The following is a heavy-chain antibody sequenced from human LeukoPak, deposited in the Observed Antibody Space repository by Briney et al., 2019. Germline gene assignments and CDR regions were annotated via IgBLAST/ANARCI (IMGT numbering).Heavy chain of an antibody. CDR2: IRYDGSNK. CDR1: GFTFSSYG. V-gene: IGHV3-30*02. CDR3: AKDSRSVVVTVDPYYCDY. D-gene: IGHD2-21*02. Sequence: PGGSLRLSCAVSGFTFSSYGMHWVRQAPGKGLEWVAFIRYDGSNKYYADSVKGRFTISRGNSKNTLYLQMNSLRAEDTAVYYCAKDSRSVVVTVDPYYCDYWGREPWSPSPQ. J-gene: IGHJ4*02.